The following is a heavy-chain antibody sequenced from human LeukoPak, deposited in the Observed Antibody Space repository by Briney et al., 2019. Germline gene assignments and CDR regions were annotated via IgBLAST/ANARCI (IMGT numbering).Heavy chain of an antibody. CDR3: AATAYYDKDYYMDV. V-gene: IGHV1-58*02. CDR1: GFTFVNSA. CDR2: IVVGSGHA. J-gene: IGHJ6*03. Sequence: SVKVPCKASGFTFVNSAMQWVRQARGQCLEWIGWIVVGSGHANYAQKFQERVTITRDMSTGTAYMELRSLRSEDTAVYYCAATAYYDKDYYMDVWGKGTTVIVSS. D-gene: IGHD3-16*01.